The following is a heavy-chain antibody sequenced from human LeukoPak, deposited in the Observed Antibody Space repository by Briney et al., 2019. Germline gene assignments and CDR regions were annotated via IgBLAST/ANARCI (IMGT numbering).Heavy chain of an antibody. D-gene: IGHD3-3*01. CDR1: GYTFTSYD. J-gene: IGHJ4*02. CDR3: ARGDYDFRSGYRGSADY. Sequence: GASVKVSCKASGYTFTSYDINWVRQATGQGLEWMGWMNPNSGNTGYAQKFQGRVTMTRNTSISTAYMELSSLRSEDTAVYYCARGDYDFRSGYRGSADYWGQGTLVTVSS. V-gene: IGHV1-8*01. CDR2: MNPNSGNT.